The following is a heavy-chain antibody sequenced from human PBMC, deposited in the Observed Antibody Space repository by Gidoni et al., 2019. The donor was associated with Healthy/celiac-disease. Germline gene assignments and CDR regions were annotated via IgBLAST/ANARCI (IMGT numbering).Heavy chain of an antibody. CDR1: GFTFSSYA. CDR3: ARDGWSGAFGDFDY. CDR2: IAYDGSNK. Sequence: QVQLVESGGGVVQPGRSLRLSCAASGFTFSSYAMHWVRQAPGKGLEWVAVIAYDGSNKYYADSVKGRFTISRDNAKNTLYLQMNSLRAEDTAVYYCARDGWSGAFGDFDYWGQGTLVTVSS. D-gene: IGHD6-19*01. J-gene: IGHJ4*01. V-gene: IGHV3-30-3*01.